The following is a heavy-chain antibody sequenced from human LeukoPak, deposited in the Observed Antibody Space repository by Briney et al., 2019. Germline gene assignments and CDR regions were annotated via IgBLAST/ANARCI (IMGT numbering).Heavy chain of an antibody. CDR3: TRGPIQLWIHNAMDV. CDR1: GFTFGDHA. CDR2: IRSKAYRGTT. D-gene: IGHD5-18*01. Sequence: QPGRSLRLSCIGFGFTFGDHAMSWVRQAPGKGLEWVGFIRSKAYRGTTEYAASVRGRFTISREDSKSIAYLQMNSLKTEDTGVYYCTRGPIQLWIHNAMDVWGQGTTVIVPS. J-gene: IGHJ6*02. V-gene: IGHV3-49*04.